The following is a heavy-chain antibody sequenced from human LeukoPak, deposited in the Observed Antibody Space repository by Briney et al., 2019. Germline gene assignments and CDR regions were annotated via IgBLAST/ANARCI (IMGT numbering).Heavy chain of an antibody. CDR2: IYHSGST. V-gene: IGHV4-38-2*01. J-gene: IGHJ3*02. D-gene: IGHD3-3*01. Sequence: SETLALTCAVSGYSISSGYYWGWTRQPPGEWLEWIGSIYHSGSTYYNPSLKSRVTISVDTSKNQFSLKLSSVTDADTAVYYCARAYYDFWSGYYSRGDAFDIWGQGTMVTVSS. CDR3: ARAYYDFWSGYYSRGDAFDI. CDR1: GYSISSGYY.